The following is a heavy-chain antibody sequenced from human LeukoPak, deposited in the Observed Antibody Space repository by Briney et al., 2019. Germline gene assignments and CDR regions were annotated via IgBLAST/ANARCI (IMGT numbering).Heavy chain of an antibody. D-gene: IGHD2-2*01. CDR2: IYSGGTT. CDR1: GFTVSTNY. V-gene: IGHV3-66*01. Sequence: GGSLRLSCAASGFTVSTNYMSWVRQAPGKGLEWVSIIYSGGTTYYADSVKGRFTISRDISKNTVYLQMNSLRAEDTAVFYCARALPAASHTSFDYWGQGTLVTVSS. J-gene: IGHJ4*02. CDR3: ARALPAASHTSFDY.